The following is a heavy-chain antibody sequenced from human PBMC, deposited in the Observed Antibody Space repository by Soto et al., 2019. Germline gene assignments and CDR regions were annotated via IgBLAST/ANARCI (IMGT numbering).Heavy chain of an antibody. Sequence: QVQLVQSGAEVKKPGASVEVSCKASGYAFTGYYIHWVRQAPGQGLEWMGWINANSGGTNYAQKFEERVTMTSDTSITTAHMELQRLKSDDTAVYYCARDSSSWFNGDMDVWGQGTTVTVSS. D-gene: IGHD3-22*01. CDR2: INANSGGT. CDR1: GYAFTGYY. J-gene: IGHJ6*02. V-gene: IGHV1-2*02. CDR3: ARDSSSWFNGDMDV.